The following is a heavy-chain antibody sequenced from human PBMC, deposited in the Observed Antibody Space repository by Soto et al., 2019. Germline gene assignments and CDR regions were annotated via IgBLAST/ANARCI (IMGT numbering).Heavy chain of an antibody. CDR1: GFTLSSYA. CDR3: VKSGDSSGYCHWYFDL. Sequence: EVQLLESGGGLVQPGGSLRLSCAASGFTLSSYAMSWVRQAPGKGLEWVSTISGSGTNTYYADSVKGRFTIARDNSKSTLSLQLSSLRAEDMAVYYCVKSGDSSGYCHWYFDLWGRGTLVTVSS. J-gene: IGHJ2*01. D-gene: IGHD3-22*01. CDR2: ISGSGTNT. V-gene: IGHV3-23*01.